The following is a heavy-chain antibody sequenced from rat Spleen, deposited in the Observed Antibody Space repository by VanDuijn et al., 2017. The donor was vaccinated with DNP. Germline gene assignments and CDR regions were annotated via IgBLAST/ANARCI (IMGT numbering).Heavy chain of an antibody. CDR2: ISYSGRT. Sequence: EVQLQESGPGLVKPSQSLSLTCSVTGYSITSDYWGWIRKFPGNKMAWIGHISYSGRTTYNPSLKSRISISRDTSKNQFFLQLNSVSTDDTATYYCARWVYGTYWYFDSWGPGILVTVSS. V-gene: IGHV3-1*01. CDR1: GYSITSDY. J-gene: IGHJ1*01. D-gene: IGHD1-11*01. CDR3: ARWVYGTYWYFDS.